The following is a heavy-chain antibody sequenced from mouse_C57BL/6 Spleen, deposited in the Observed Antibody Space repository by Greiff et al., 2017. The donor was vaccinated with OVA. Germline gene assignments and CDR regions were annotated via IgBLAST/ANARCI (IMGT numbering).Heavy chain of an antibody. D-gene: IGHD1-1*01. CDR3: ARPYYYGSSFPWFAY. Sequence: EVQLVESGGGLVKPGGSLKLSCAASGFTFSDYGMHWVRQAPEKGLEWVAYISSGSSTIYYADKVKGRLTISRDNANKTLFLQMTSLRSEDTAMYDCARPYYYGSSFPWFAYWGQGTLVTVSA. V-gene: IGHV5-17*01. CDR2: ISSGSSTI. CDR1: GFTFSDYG. J-gene: IGHJ3*01.